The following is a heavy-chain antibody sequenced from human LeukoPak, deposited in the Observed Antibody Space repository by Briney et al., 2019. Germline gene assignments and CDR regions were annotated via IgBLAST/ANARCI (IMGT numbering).Heavy chain of an antibody. D-gene: IGHD4-17*01. V-gene: IGHV4-34*01. CDR3: ARHGDYIRHSDY. CDR1: GGSFSGYY. CDR2: INHSGST. J-gene: IGHJ4*02. Sequence: PSETLSLTCAVYGGSFSGYYWSWIRQPPGKGLEWIGEINHSGSTNYNPSLKSRVTISVDTSKNQFSLKLSSVTAADTAVYYCARHGDYIRHSDYWGQGTLVTVSS.